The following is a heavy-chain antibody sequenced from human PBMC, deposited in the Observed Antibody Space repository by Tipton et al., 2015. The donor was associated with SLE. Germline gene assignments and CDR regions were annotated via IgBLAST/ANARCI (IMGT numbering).Heavy chain of an antibody. Sequence: GLVKPSETLSLTCTVSGGSISSYYWTWIRQPAGKGLEWIGRIYHSGSTYYNPSLKSRVTISVDTSKNQFSLKLSSVTAADTAVYYCARGFEYSSSEPFDYWGQGTLVTVSS. J-gene: IGHJ4*02. CDR1: GGSISSYY. CDR3: ARGFEYSSSEPFDY. V-gene: IGHV4-4*07. CDR2: IYHSGST. D-gene: IGHD6-6*01.